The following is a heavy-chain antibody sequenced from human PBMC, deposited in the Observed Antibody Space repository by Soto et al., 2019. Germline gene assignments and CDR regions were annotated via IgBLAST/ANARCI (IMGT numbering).Heavy chain of an antibody. CDR2: ISSSGATI. V-gene: IGHV3-11*01. CDR3: VRVGYAYGNDP. CDR1: GITFSDYY. D-gene: IGHD3-10*01. J-gene: IGHJ5*02. Sequence: QVQLVESGGGLVKSGGSLRLSCAASGITFSDYYMSWIRQAPGKGLEWISYISSSGATIYYADSVKGRFTTSRDNANNSLFLEMNSLRAEDTAVYYCVRVGYAYGNDPWGQGTLVAVSS.